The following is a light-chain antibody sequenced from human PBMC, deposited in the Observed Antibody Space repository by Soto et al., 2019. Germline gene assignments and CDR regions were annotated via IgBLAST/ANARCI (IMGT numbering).Light chain of an antibody. Sequence: QSVLTQPPSASGSPGQSVTISCTGTSSDVGSYRFVSWYQQHPGKAPKLLIYEVSKRPSGVPDRFSASTSGKTASLTVSGLQADDEADYYYSSYEGNNNVIFGGGTKVTVL. J-gene: IGLJ2*01. V-gene: IGLV2-8*01. CDR3: SSYEGNNNVI. CDR1: SSDVGSYRF. CDR2: EVS.